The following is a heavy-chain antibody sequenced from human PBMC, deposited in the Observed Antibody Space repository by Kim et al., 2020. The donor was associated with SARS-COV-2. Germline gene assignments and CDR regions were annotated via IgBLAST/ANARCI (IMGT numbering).Heavy chain of an antibody. CDR3: AKDSVNDYGDQLDY. J-gene: IGHJ4*02. CDR2: ISGSGGGT. CDR1: GFTFSRYA. Sequence: GGSLRLSCAASGFTFSRYAMSWVRQAPGKGLEWVSAISGSGGGTYYAGSVKGRFTISRDNSKNTMYLQMNSLRAEDTAVYYCAKDSVNDYGDQLDYWGQGTLVTVSS. D-gene: IGHD4-17*01. V-gene: IGHV3-23*01.